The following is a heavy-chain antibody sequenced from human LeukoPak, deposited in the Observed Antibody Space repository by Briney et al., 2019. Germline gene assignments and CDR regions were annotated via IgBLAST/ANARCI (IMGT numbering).Heavy chain of an antibody. Sequence: GGSLRLSCAASGFTFSSYSMNWVRQAPGKGLEWVSSISSSSSYIYYADSVKGRFTISRDNAKNSLYLQMNSLRAEDTAVYYCAVDYDILTGYYTDPVPFDYRGQGTLVTVSS. CDR2: ISSSSSYI. CDR3: AVDYDILTGYYTDPVPFDY. CDR1: GFTFSSYS. J-gene: IGHJ4*02. D-gene: IGHD3-9*01. V-gene: IGHV3-21*01.